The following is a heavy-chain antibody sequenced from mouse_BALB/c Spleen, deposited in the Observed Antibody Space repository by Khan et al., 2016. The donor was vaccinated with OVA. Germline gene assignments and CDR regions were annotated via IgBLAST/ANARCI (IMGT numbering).Heavy chain of an antibody. CDR3: AREGAYYRSDGWFSY. D-gene: IGHD2-14*01. CDR2: INPSNGYT. J-gene: IGHJ3*01. Sequence: QVQLKQSGAELARPGASVKISCKASGYTFTTYTMHWVKQRPGQGLEWIGYINPSNGYTNYNQKFKDKSPLTADKSSSTAYMQLSSLPSDYSAVYYCAREGAYYRSDGWFSYWGQGTLVTGSA. V-gene: IGHV1-4*01. CDR1: GYTFTTYT.